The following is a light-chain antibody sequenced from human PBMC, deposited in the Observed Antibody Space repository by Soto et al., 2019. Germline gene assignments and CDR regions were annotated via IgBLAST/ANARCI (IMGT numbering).Light chain of an antibody. Sequence: IQLTQFPSFLSASVGDRGTLTCRAKQGIRRYLAWYQQKPGKAPKLLIYAASTLQSGVPSRFSGSGSGTEFTLTISSLQPEDFATYYCQQLNSYPWTFGQGTKVEIK. V-gene: IGKV1-9*01. CDR2: AAS. J-gene: IGKJ1*01. CDR3: QQLNSYPWT. CDR1: QGIRRY.